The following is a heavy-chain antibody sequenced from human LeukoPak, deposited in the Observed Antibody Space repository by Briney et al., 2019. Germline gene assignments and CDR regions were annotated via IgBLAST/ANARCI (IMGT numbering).Heavy chain of an antibody. CDR1: GFTFSSYS. CDR3: ARDNVGMVDDY. J-gene: IGHJ4*02. D-gene: IGHD2-8*01. V-gene: IGHV3-48*01. CDR2: ISSSSSTI. Sequence: PGGSLRLSCAASGFTFSSYSMNWVRQAPGKGLEWVSYISSSSSTIYFADSVKGRFTISRDNAKNSLYLQMNSLRAEDTAVYYCARDNVGMVDDYWGQGTLVTVSS.